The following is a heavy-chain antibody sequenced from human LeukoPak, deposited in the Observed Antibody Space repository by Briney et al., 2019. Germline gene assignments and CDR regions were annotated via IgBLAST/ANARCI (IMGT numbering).Heavy chain of an antibody. CDR2: ISSSSSYI. D-gene: IGHD1/OR15-1a*01. Sequence: GGPLRLSCAASGLTFSSYSMNWVRQAPGKGLEWVSSISSSSSYIYYADSVKGRFTISRDNAKNSLYLQTNSLRAEDTAVYYCARIERGTFDYWGQGTLVTVSS. J-gene: IGHJ4*02. V-gene: IGHV3-21*01. CDR1: GLTFSSYS. CDR3: ARIERGTFDY.